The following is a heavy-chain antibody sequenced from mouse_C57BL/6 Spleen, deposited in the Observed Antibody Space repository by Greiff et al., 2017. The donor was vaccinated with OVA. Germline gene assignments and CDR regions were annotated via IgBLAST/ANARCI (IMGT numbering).Heavy chain of an antibody. V-gene: IGHV1-15*01. CDR3: TLYDGYSYWYFDV. J-gene: IGHJ1*03. CDR2: IDPETGGT. Sequence: QVQLQQSGAELVRPGASVTLSCKASGYTFTDYEMHWVKQTPVHGLEWIGAIDPETGGTAYNQKFKGKAILTADKSSSTAYMELRSLTSEDSAVYYCTLYDGYSYWYFDVWGTGTTVTVSS. CDR1: GYTFTDYE. D-gene: IGHD2-3*01.